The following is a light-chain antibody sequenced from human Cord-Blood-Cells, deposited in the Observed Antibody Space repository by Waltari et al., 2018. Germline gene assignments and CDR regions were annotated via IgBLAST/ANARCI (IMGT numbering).Light chain of an antibody. CDR2: EVS. V-gene: IGLV2-18*02. CDR3: SSYTTRSTDV. CDR1: SSDVGSYNR. J-gene: IGLJ1*01. Sequence: QSALTQPPSVSWSPGRSVPITCTGTSSDVGSYNRVSWYQQPPGTARKLMMYEVSNRHSGVPDRFSGSKTGNTASHTISGLQAEDDVDYYCSSYTTRSTDVYGTRTNVTAL.